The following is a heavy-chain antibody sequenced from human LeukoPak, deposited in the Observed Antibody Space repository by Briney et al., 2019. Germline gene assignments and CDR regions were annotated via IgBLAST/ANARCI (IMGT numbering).Heavy chain of an antibody. Sequence: PSETLSLTCTVSGGSVNNAAYYWSWIRQHPGKGLEWIGHIDYRGRTNYNPSLKSRVTISVDTSKNQFSLRLNSVTAADTAVYYCARSRAFNSGAFDPWGQGSLVTVSS. CDR3: ARSRAFNSGAFDP. CDR2: IDYRGRT. J-gene: IGHJ5*02. CDR1: GGSVNNAAYY. D-gene: IGHD1-26*01. V-gene: IGHV4-61*08.